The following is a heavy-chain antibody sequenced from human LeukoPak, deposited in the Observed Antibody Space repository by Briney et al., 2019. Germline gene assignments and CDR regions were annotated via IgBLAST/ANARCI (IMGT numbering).Heavy chain of an antibody. CDR1: GYSISSGYY. D-gene: IGHD6-19*01. V-gene: IGHV4-38-2*01. Sequence: SETLSLTCAVSGYSISSGYYWGWTRQPPGKGLEWIGSIYHSGSTYYNPSLKSRVTISVDTSKNQFSLKLSSVTAADTAVYYCATTIAVADNFDYWGQGTLVTVSS. J-gene: IGHJ4*02. CDR3: ATTIAVADNFDY. CDR2: IYHSGST.